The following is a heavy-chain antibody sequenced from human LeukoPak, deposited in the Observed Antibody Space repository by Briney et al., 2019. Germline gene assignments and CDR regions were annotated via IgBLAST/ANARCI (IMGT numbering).Heavy chain of an antibody. CDR1: GGSFSGNY. CDR2: TNYSGST. D-gene: IGHD6-13*01. CDR3: ARGVRQQLVRSHDVFDM. Sequence: SETLSLTCAVSGGSFSGNYWSWIRQPPGKGLEWIGETNYSGSTNYNPSLKSRVNISVDKSKKQVSLKVSSVTAADTAVYYCARGVRQQLVRSHDVFDMWGQGTMVTVSS. J-gene: IGHJ3*02. V-gene: IGHV4-34*01.